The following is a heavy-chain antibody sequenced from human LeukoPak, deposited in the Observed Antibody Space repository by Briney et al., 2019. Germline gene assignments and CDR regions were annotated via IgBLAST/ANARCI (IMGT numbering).Heavy chain of an antibody. V-gene: IGHV4-59*11. Sequence: PSETLSLTCTVSGGSISSHYLSWIRQPPGKGLEWIGNIYYSGSTNYNPSLKSRVTISVDTSKNQFSLKLSSVTAADTAVYYCTRGSIAYYYMDVWGKGTTVTISS. CDR3: TRGSIAYYYMDV. CDR2: IYYSGST. J-gene: IGHJ6*03. CDR1: GGSISSHY. D-gene: IGHD3-22*01.